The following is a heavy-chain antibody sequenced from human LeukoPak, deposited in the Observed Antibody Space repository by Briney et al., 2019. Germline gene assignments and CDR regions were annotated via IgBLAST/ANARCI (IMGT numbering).Heavy chain of an antibody. J-gene: IGHJ4*02. D-gene: IGHD6-19*01. Sequence: GGSLRLSCAASGFTFSSYAMSWVRQVPGKGLEWVSAISGSGGSTYYADSVKGRFTISRDNSKNTLYLQMNSLRAEDTAVYYCAKGEYSSGWYDYWGQGTLVTVSS. CDR3: AKGEYSSGWYDY. V-gene: IGHV3-23*01. CDR1: GFTFSSYA. CDR2: ISGSGGST.